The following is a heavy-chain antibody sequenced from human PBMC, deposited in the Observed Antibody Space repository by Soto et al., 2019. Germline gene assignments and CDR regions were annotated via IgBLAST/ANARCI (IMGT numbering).Heavy chain of an antibody. CDR3: AREGAAAGGPVLRDYYGMDV. CDR1: GGSISSGGYY. D-gene: IGHD6-13*01. V-gene: IGHV4-31*03. CDR2: IYYSGST. J-gene: IGHJ6*02. Sequence: SETLSLTCTVSGGSISSGGYYWSWIRQHPGKGLEWIGYIYYSGSTYYNPSLKSRVTISVDTSKNQFSLKLSSVTAADTAVYYCAREGAAAGGPVLRDYYGMDVWGQGTTVTVSS.